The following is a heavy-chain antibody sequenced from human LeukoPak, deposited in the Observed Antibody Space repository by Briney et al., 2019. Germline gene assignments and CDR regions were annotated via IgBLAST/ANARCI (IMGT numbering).Heavy chain of an antibody. J-gene: IGHJ4*02. V-gene: IGHV3-74*01. D-gene: IGHD2/OR15-2a*01. CDR1: GLTFSHYS. CDR3: VSFYETY. Sequence: GGSLRLSCVASGLTFSHYSMNWVRQAPGKGLVWVSHNSDGSWTSYADSVKGRFTISKDNAKNTVYLQMNSLRAEDTAVYYCVSFYETYWGRGTLVTVSS. CDR2: NSDGSWT.